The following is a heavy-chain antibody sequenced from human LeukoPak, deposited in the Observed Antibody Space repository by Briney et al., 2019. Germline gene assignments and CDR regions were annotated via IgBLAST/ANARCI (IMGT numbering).Heavy chain of an antibody. V-gene: IGHV4-59*01. J-gene: IGHJ4*02. Sequence: SETLSLTCSVSGGFNTHYYWTWMRQPPGKGLELIGYIYHSGSTKYNPSLNSRASMSVDTSKNHFSLKLSSVTAADTAVYYCARGVDSSGYYYGTYYFDYWGQGTLVTVSS. CDR1: GGFNTHYY. CDR3: ARGVDSSGYYYGTYYFDY. D-gene: IGHD3-22*01. CDR2: IYHSGST.